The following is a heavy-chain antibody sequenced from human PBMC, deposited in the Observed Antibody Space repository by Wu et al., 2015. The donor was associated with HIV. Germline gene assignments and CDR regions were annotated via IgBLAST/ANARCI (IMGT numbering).Heavy chain of an antibody. CDR2: INPSGGST. J-gene: IGHJ4*02. V-gene: IGHV1-46*01. D-gene: IGHD5-18*01. Sequence: QVQLVQSGAEVKKPGASVKVSCKASGYTFTGYYMHWVRQAPGQGLEWMGIINPSGGSTSYAQKFQGRVTMTRDTSTSTVYMELSSLRSEDTAVYYCARDVDTAMVITYFDYWGQGTLVTVSS. CDR1: GYTFTGYY. CDR3: ARDVDTAMVITYFDY.